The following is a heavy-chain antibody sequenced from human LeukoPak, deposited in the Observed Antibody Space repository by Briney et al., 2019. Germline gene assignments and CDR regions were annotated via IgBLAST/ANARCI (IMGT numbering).Heavy chain of an antibody. V-gene: IGHV4-59*08. CDR1: GGSISSYY. CDR2: IYYSGST. D-gene: IGHD6-19*01. Sequence: PSETLSLTCTVSGGSISSYYWSWIRQPPGKGLEWIGYIYYSGSTNYNPSTKSLVTISVDTSKNQFSLKLSSVTAADTAVYYCARRSSGSSGWSAFYYFDYWGQGTLVTVSS. CDR3: ARRSSGSSGWSAFYYFDY. J-gene: IGHJ4*02.